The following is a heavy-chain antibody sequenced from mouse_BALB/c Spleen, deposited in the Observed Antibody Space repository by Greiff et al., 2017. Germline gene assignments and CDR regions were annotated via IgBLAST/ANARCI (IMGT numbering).Heavy chain of an antibody. D-gene: IGHD2-10*02. Sequence: EVNLVESGGGLVQPGGSLKLSCAASGFTFSSYTMSWVRQTPEKRLEWVAYISNGGGSTYYPDTVKGRFTISRDNAKNTLYLQMSSLKSEDTAMYYCARRGYGNYFDVWGAGTTVTVSS. CDR1: GFTFSSYT. CDR3: ARRGYGNYFDV. V-gene: IGHV5-12-2*01. CDR2: ISNGGGST. J-gene: IGHJ1*01.